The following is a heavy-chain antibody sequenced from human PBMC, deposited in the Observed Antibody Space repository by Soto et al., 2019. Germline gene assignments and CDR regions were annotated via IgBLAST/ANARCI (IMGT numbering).Heavy chain of an antibody. Sequence: QVQLVQSGAEVKKPGSSVKVSCKASGGTFSSYAISCVRQAPGQGLEWMGGIIPIFGTANYAQKFQGRVTSTADESTSTAYMELSSLRSEYTAVYYCARDRGSGQPYYGMDVWGQGTTVTVAS. V-gene: IGHV1-69*12. CDR2: IIPIFGTA. CDR1: GGTFSSYA. CDR3: ARDRGSGQPYYGMDV. D-gene: IGHD6-19*01. J-gene: IGHJ6*01.